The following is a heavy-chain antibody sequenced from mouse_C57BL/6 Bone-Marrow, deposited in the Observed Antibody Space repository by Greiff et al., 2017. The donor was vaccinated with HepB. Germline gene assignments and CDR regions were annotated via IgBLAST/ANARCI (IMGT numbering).Heavy chain of an antibody. CDR3: TRPHTLREYFDY. CDR2: IDPETGGT. D-gene: IGHD1-1*01. CDR1: GYTFTDYE. V-gene: IGHV1-15*01. J-gene: IGHJ2*01. Sequence: VKLQESGAELVRPGASVTLSCKASGYTFTDYEMHWVKQTPVHGLEWIGAIDPETGGTAYNQKFKGKAILTADKSSSTAYMELRSLTSEDSAVYYCTRPHTLREYFDYWGQGTTLTVSS.